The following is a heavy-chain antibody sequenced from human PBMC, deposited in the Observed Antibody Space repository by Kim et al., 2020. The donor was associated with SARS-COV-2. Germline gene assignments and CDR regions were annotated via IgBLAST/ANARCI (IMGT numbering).Heavy chain of an antibody. V-gene: IGHV1-2*04. D-gene: IGHD1-26*01. CDR3: ARGSGSPPGDWFDP. J-gene: IGHJ5*02. Sequence: ASVKVSCKASGYTFTGYYMHWVRQAPGQGLEWMGWINPNSGGTNYAQKFQGWVTMTRDTSISTAYMELSRLRSDDTAVYYCARGSGSPPGDWFDPWGQGTLVTVSS. CDR1: GYTFTGYY. CDR2: INPNSGGT.